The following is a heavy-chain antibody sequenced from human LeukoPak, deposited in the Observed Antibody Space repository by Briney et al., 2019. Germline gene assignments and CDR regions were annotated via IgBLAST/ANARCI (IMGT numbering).Heavy chain of an antibody. D-gene: IGHD2-15*01. V-gene: IGHV3-23*01. Sequence: GGSLRLTCAASGFTFSSYGMSWVRQAPGKGLEWVSAISGSGGSTYYADSVKGRFTISRDNSKNTLFLQMNSLTAEDTAIYSCARPRLEYCSGGSCFDAFDIWGQGTMVTVSS. CDR3: ARPRLEYCSGGSCFDAFDI. CDR1: GFTFSSYG. CDR2: ISGSGGST. J-gene: IGHJ3*02.